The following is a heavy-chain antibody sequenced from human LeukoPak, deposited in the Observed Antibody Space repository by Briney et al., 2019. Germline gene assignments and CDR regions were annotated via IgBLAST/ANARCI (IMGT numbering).Heavy chain of an antibody. J-gene: IGHJ4*02. V-gene: IGHV1-69*02. CDR3: AGGRFLEEKDRYYFDY. D-gene: IGHD3-3*01. Sequence: SVKVSCKASGGTFSSYTISWVRQAPGQGLDWMGRIIPILGIANYAQKFQGRVTITADKSTSTAYMELSSLRSEDTAVYYCAGGRFLEEKDRYYFDYWGQGTLVTVSS. CDR1: GGTFSSYT. CDR2: IIPILGIA.